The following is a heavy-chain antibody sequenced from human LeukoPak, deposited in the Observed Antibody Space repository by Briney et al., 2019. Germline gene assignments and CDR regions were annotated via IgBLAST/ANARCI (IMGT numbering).Heavy chain of an antibody. J-gene: IGHJ4*02. CDR1: GFTFSSYA. CDR3: AKEDRITVAAHRRAFDY. Sequence: GSLRLSCAASGFTFSSYAMSWVRQAPGKGLEWVSAIRGSGGSTYYADSVKGRFTISRDNSKNTLYLQMNSLRAEDTAVYYCAKEDRITVAAHRRAFDYWGQGTLVTVSP. D-gene: IGHD6-19*01. CDR2: IRGSGGST. V-gene: IGHV3-23*01.